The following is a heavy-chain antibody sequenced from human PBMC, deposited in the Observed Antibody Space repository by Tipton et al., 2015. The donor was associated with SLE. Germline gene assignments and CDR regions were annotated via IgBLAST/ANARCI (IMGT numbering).Heavy chain of an antibody. CDR3: AREGEVTTSPYYFDY. Sequence: TLPLTCTVSGGSISSGGYYWSWIRQHPGKGLEWIGYIYYSGSTYYNPSLKSRVTISVDTTKNQFSLKLSSVTAADTAGFYCAREGEVTTSPYYFDYWCQGTLVTVSS. J-gene: IGHJ4*02. V-gene: IGHV4-31*03. CDR1: GGSISSGGYY. D-gene: IGHD4-17*01. CDR2: IYYSGST.